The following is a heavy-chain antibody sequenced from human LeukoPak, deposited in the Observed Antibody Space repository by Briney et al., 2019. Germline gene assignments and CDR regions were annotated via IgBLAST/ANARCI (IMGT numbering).Heavy chain of an antibody. CDR3: ARERRYCSSTSCFDDY. J-gene: IGHJ4*02. CDR2: ISSSSNSI. Sequence: GGSLRLSCAASGFTFSSYSMNWVRQAPGKGLEWVSYISSSSNSIYYADSVKGRFTISRDNAKNSLYLQMNSLRAEDTAVYYCARERRYCSSTSCFDDYWGQGTLVTVSS. D-gene: IGHD2-2*01. CDR1: GFTFSSYS. V-gene: IGHV3-48*01.